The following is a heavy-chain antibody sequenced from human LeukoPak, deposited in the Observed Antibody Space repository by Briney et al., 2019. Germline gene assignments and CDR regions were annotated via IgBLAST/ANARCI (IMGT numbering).Heavy chain of an antibody. CDR1: GFTFSSHW. Sequence: GGSLRLSCAASGFTFSSHWMNWVRQTPGKGLEWVANIKQDGSEKYYLDSVRGRFTISRDNAMNSVYLQMNSLRAEDTAVYYCARVAYYGSGSYYCSSCGQGTLVTVSS. D-gene: IGHD3-10*01. V-gene: IGHV3-7*02. CDR3: ARVAYYGSGSYYCSS. CDR2: IKQDGSEK. J-gene: IGHJ5*02.